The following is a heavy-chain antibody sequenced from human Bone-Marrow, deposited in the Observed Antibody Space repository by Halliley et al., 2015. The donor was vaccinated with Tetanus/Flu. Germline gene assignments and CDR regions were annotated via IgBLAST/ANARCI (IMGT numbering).Heavy chain of an antibody. CDR2: IYYSGST. D-gene: IGHD3-16*01. Sequence: LRLSCTVSGGSISSYYWSWIRQPPGKGLEWIGYIYYSGSTTYNPSFNSRVTISLDASENQFSLNLSSVTAADTAVYYCVRENTDHLGSLDWGQGTLVTVSS. J-gene: IGHJ4*02. CDR1: GGSISSYY. CDR3: VRENTDHLGSLD. V-gene: IGHV4-59*01.